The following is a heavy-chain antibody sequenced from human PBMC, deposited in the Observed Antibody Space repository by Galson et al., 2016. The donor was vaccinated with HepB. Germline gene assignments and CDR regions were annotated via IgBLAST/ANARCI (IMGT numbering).Heavy chain of an antibody. Sequence: LRLSCAASAFTVSGTYMTWVRQSPGKGLEWVSLIYSGGITYYADSVKGRFSISRDISKNSLYLQMNSLRAEDTAVYYCARGGYGGNSDYWGQGTRVTVSS. CDR1: AFTVSGTY. J-gene: IGHJ4*02. V-gene: IGHV3-66*01. CDR2: IYSGGIT. CDR3: ARGGYGGNSDY. D-gene: IGHD4-23*01.